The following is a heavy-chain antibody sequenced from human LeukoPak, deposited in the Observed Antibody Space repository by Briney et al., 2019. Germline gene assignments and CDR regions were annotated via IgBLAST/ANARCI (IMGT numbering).Heavy chain of an antibody. V-gene: IGHV3-21*01. CDR3: ARGDYPLGSKGSFDY. Sequence: GGSLRISCAASGFTFSSYGVNWVRQAPGNGLEWVSSISSSSSYIYYADSVKGRFTITRDNAKNSLSLQMNSLRAEDTAVYYCARGDYPLGSKGSFDYWGQGTLVTVSS. CDR2: ISSSSSYI. CDR1: GFTFSSYG. D-gene: IGHD4-17*01. J-gene: IGHJ4*02.